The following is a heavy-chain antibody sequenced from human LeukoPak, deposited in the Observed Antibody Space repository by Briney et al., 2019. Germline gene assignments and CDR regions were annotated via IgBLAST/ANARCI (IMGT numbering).Heavy chain of an antibody. CDR3: ARVAAAGILHYYYMDV. CDR2: IKQDGSEK. J-gene: IGHJ6*03. V-gene: IGHV3-7*01. D-gene: IGHD6-13*01. Sequence: PGGSLRLSCAASGFTFSSYWMSWVRQAPGKGLEWVANIKQDGSEKYYVDSVKGRFTISRDNAKNSLYLQMNSLRAEDTAVYYCARVAAAGILHYYYMDVWGKGTTVTVSS. CDR1: GFTFSSYW.